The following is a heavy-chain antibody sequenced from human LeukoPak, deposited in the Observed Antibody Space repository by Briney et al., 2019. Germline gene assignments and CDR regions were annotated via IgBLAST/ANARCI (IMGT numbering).Heavy chain of an antibody. CDR2: ISSNGGST. D-gene: IGHD1-26*01. CDR3: VKVGTATSDN. CDR1: GFXFSSYA. Sequence: GGSLRLSCSASGFXFSSYAIHWVRQAPGKGLEYVSAISSNGGSTYYADSVKDRFTISRDNSKNTLFLQLSSLRAEDTAVYYCVKVGTATSDNWGQGTLVTVSS. V-gene: IGHV3-64D*06. J-gene: IGHJ4*02.